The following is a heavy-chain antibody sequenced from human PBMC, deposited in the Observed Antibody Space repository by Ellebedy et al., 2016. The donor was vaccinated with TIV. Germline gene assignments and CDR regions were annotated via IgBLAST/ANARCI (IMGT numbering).Heavy chain of an antibody. CDR2: IYYSGST. Sequence: SETLSLTXTVSGGSISSGGYYWSWIRQHPGKGLEWIGYIYYSGSTYYNPSLKSRVTISVDTSKNQFSLKLTSVTAADTAVYYCARELGNGLDYWGQGTLVTVSS. D-gene: IGHD1-1*01. J-gene: IGHJ4*02. V-gene: IGHV4-31*03. CDR3: ARELGNGLDY. CDR1: GGSISSGGYY.